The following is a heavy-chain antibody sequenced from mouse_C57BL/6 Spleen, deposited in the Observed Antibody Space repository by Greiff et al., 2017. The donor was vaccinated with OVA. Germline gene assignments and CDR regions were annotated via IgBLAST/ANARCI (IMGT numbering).Heavy chain of an antibody. V-gene: IGHV5-9-1*02. J-gene: IGHJ4*01. CDR2: ISSGGDYI. Sequence: EVMLVESGEGLVKPGGSLKLSCAASGFTFSSYAMSWVRQTPEKRLEWVAYISSGGDYIYYADTVKGRFTISRDNARNTLYLQMSSLKSEDTAMYYCTRGTLYDARDYWGQGTSVTVSS. CDR3: TRGTLYDARDY. CDR1: GFTFSSYA.